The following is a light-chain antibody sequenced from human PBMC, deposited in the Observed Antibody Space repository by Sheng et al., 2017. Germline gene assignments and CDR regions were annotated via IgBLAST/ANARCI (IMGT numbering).Light chain of an antibody. V-gene: IGKV1-5*03. J-gene: IGKJ1*01. Sequence: DIQVTQFPSTLSASVGDSVTIACRTSRDIKTSVAWYQQKPGKAPKLLMYRTSNLDSGVPPRFSGSGTGTEFTLTITSLQSDDFATYYCQQVKSYPRTFGQGTKVEIK. CDR2: RTS. CDR1: RDIKTS. CDR3: QQVKSYPRT.